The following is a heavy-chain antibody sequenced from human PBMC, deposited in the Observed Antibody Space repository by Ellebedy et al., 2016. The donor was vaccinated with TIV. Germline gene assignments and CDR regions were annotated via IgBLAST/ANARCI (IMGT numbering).Heavy chain of an antibody. D-gene: IGHD4-17*01. V-gene: IGHV3-7*01. CDR3: ATDGSYGDYRSPTHAFEV. Sequence: GGSLRLSCAASGFSFSSYWMSWVRQAPGKGLEWVANINQDGSEKHYVDSVEGRFTISKDNAKKSLYLQMISLRAEDTAVYYCATDGSYGDYRSPTHAFEVWGQGTMVTVSS. CDR1: GFSFSSYW. CDR2: INQDGSEK. J-gene: IGHJ3*01.